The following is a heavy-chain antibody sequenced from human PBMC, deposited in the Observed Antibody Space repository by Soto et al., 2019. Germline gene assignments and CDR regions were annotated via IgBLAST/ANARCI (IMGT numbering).Heavy chain of an antibody. CDR2: INSGGNIT. CDR3: ARSLWSPYFYYGLDV. Sequence: PGGSLRRSCTASGFALSRYWMYWVRQAPGKGLVWVSHINSGGNITPYPDSVRGRFTISRDNSKNTLYLDMHSLTTDDTAVYFCARSLWSPYFYYGLDVWGQGTTVTVSS. J-gene: IGHJ6*02. V-gene: IGHV3-74*01. D-gene: IGHD2-21*01. CDR1: GFALSRYW.